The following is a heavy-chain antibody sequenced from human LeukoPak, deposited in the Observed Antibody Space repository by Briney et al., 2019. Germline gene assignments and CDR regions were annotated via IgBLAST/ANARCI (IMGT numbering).Heavy chain of an antibody. CDR2: ISSSSSYI. D-gene: IGHD2-2*01. CDR1: GFTFNSYS. J-gene: IGHJ4*02. Sequence: GGSLRLSCAASGFTFNSYSMNWVRQAPGKGLEWVSSISSSSSYIYYADSVKGRFTISRDNAKNSLYLQMNSLRAEDTAVYYCARGAVVSTYYLDSWGQGTLVTVSS. V-gene: IGHV3-21*01. CDR3: ARGAVVSTYYLDS.